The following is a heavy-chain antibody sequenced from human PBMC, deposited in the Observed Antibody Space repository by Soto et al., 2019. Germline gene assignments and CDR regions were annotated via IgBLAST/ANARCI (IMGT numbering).Heavy chain of an antibody. V-gene: IGHV1-69*02. Sequence: QVQLVQSGAEVKKPGSSVKVSCAASGGTVSAYTINWVRQAPGQGLEWMGRIISILDIPNYAQKFQGRLTIIADTSTSTTYMELRKLRSEDTATYYCARENGTSSLDYWGQGTRVTVSS. D-gene: IGHD6-6*01. CDR3: ARENGTSSLDY. CDR1: GGTVSAYT. J-gene: IGHJ4*02. CDR2: IISILDIP.